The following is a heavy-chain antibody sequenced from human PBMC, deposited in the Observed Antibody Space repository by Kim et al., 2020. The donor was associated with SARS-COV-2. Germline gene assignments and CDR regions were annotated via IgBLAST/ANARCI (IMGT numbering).Heavy chain of an antibody. CDR2: ISSSGSTI. J-gene: IGHJ6*02. V-gene: IGHV3-11*01. Sequence: GGSLRLSCAASGFTFSDYYMSWIRQAPGKGLEWVSYISSSGSTIYYADSVKGRFTISRDNAKNSLYLQMNSLRAEDTAVYYCATHTYWGGYFDWSNYYGMDVWGQGTTVTVSS. CDR3: ATHTYWGGYFDWSNYYGMDV. D-gene: IGHD3-9*01. CDR1: GFTFSDYY.